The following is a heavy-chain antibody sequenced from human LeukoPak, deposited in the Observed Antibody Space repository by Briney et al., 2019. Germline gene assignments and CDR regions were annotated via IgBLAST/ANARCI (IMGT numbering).Heavy chain of an antibody. Sequence: GGSLRLSCAASGFTFSSYAMSWVRQAPGKGLEWVSAISGSGGSTYYADSVKGRFTISRDNSKNTLYLQMNSLRAEDTAVYYFATRPPSYGSGSSRYFDYWGQGTLVTVSS. D-gene: IGHD3-10*01. V-gene: IGHV3-23*01. CDR3: ATRPPSYGSGSSRYFDY. CDR1: GFTFSSYA. J-gene: IGHJ4*02. CDR2: ISGSGGST.